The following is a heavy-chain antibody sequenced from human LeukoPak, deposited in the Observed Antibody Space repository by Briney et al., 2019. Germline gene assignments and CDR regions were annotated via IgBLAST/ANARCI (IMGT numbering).Heavy chain of an antibody. V-gene: IGHV3-30*04. CDR3: ARDRIKSGSYRALDY. D-gene: IGHD1-26*01. CDR1: GFTFSSYA. CDR2: ISYGGSNK. J-gene: IGHJ4*02. Sequence: PGRSLRLSCAASGFTFSSYAMHWVRQAPGKGLEWVAVISYGGSNKYYADSVKGRFTISRDNSKNTLYLQMNSLRAEDTAVYYCARDRIKSGSYRALDYWGQGTLVTVSS.